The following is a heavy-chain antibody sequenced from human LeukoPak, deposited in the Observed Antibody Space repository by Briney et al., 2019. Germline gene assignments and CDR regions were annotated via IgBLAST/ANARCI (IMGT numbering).Heavy chain of an antibody. CDR1: GYTFTSYA. V-gene: IGHV7-4-1*02. D-gene: IGHD3-22*01. J-gene: IGHJ4*02. CDR2: INTNTGNP. Sequence: ASVKVSCEASGYTFTSYAMNWVRQAPGQGLEWMGWINTNTGNPTYAQGFTGRFVFSLDTSVSTAYLQINSLKAEDTAVYYCASAPLYYYASSGPYYFDYWGQGTLVTVSS. CDR3: ASAPLYYYASSGPYYFDY.